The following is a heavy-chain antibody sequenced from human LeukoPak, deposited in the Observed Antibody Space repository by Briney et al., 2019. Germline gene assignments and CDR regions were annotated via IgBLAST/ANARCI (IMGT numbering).Heavy chain of an antibody. CDR1: GYTFTGYY. Sequence: ASLEVSCKASGYTFTGYYMHWVRQAPGQGLEWMGWINPNSGGTNYAQKFQGRVTMTRDTSISTAYMELSRLRSDDTAVYYCAREDGEYDAFDIWGQGTMVTVSS. D-gene: IGHD2/OR15-2a*01. CDR3: AREDGEYDAFDI. CDR2: INPNSGGT. J-gene: IGHJ3*02. V-gene: IGHV1-2*02.